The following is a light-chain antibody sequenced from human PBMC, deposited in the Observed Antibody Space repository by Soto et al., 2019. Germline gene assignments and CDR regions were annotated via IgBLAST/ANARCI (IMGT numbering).Light chain of an antibody. Sequence: DILMTQSPLSLPVTPGEPASISCRSSQSLLHSNGYNYLDWYLQKPAQSPQLLIYLGSNRASGVPDRFSGSGSGTDFTLKISRXEAEDVGVYHCMHALQTRWTFGQGTKVDSK. CDR1: QSLLHSNGYNY. CDR3: MHALQTRWT. CDR2: LGS. J-gene: IGKJ1*01. V-gene: IGKV2-28*01.